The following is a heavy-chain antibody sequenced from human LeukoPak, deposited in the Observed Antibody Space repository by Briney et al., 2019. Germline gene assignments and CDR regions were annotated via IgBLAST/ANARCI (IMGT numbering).Heavy chain of an antibody. CDR1: GGSIFSGNYY. D-gene: IGHD4-17*01. CDR3: ASTEIYGDNWFDP. CDR2: ISTSGST. J-gene: IGHJ5*02. V-gene: IGHV4-61*02. Sequence: SETLSLTCTVSGGSIFSGNYYWSWIRQPAGKGLEWIGRISTSGSTNYNPSLKSRVTISVGTSKNQFTLKLSSVTAADTAMYYCASTEIYGDNWFDPWGQGTLVTVSS.